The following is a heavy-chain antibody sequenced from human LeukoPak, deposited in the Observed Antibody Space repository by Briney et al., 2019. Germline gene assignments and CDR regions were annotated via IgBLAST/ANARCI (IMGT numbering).Heavy chain of an antibody. V-gene: IGHV4-61*02. Sequence: SQTLSLTCTVSGGSISSGSYYWSWIRQPAGKGLEWIGRIYTSGSTNYNPSLKSRVTISVDTSKNQFSLKLSSVTAADTAVYYCARDGQFGYSYGFFDYWGQGTLVTVSS. J-gene: IGHJ4*02. CDR1: GGSISSGSYY. D-gene: IGHD5-18*01. CDR3: ARDGQFGYSYGFFDY. CDR2: IYTSGST.